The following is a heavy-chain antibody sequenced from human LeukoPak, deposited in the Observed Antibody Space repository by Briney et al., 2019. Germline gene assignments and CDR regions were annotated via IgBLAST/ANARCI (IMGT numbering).Heavy chain of an antibody. V-gene: IGHV3-23*01. CDR1: GFTFSNYA. CDR2: ITHSGVST. J-gene: IGHJ6*03. CDR3: AKGGARPTGYYYYMDV. Sequence: GGSLRLSCAASGFTFSNYAMSWVRQAPGKGLEWVSSITHSGVSTFYADSVKGRFTISRDNSKNTLFLQMNSLTAEDTAVYYCAKGGARPTGYYYYMDVWGKGTTVTVSS.